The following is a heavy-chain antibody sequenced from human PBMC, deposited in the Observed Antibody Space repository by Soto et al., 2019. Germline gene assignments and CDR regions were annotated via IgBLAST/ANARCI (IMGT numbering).Heavy chain of an antibody. Sequence: EVQLVQSEAEVKKPGESLRISCKGSGYSFTSYWITWVRQKPGKGLEWMGNIDPSDSYANYSPSFRGHVTLSADKSINTAYLHWSSLKASDTAIYYCARHRSDYSSSCDDTWGQGTLVTVSS. D-gene: IGHD2-2*01. CDR2: IDPSDSYA. CDR3: ARHRSDYSSSCDDT. V-gene: IGHV5-10-1*03. CDR1: GYSFTSYW. J-gene: IGHJ5*02.